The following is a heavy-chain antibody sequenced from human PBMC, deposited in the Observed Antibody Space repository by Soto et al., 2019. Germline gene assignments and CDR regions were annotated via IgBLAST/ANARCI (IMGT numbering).Heavy chain of an antibody. CDR1: GGSISSGGYY. CDR3: ARGPYYDILTGFMDY. CDR2: IYYSGST. Sequence: SETLSLTCTVSGGSISSGGYYWSWIRQHPGKGLEWIGYIYYSGSTYYNPSLKSRVTISVDTSKNQFSLKLISVTAADTAVYYCARGPYYDILTGFMDYWGQGTLVTVSS. J-gene: IGHJ4*01. D-gene: IGHD3-9*01. V-gene: IGHV4-31*03.